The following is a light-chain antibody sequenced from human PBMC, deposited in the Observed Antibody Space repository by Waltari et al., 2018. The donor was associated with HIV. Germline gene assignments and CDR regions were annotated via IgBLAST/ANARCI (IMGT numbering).Light chain of an antibody. J-gene: IGLJ2*01. V-gene: IGLV1-40*01. CDR3: QSFDSSLSAVI. CDR2: DTK. Sequence: QSVLTQPPSVSGAPGQRVTIACTGASSNIGAGYDVHWYRKFPGTAPKLLIFDTKRRPSGVPDRFSGSKSGTSASLAITGLQAEDEADYYCQSFDSSLSAVIFGGGTKLTVL. CDR1: SSNIGAGYD.